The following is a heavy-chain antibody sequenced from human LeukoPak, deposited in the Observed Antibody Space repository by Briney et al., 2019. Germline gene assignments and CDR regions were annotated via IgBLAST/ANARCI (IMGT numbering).Heavy chain of an antibody. CDR2: GDGDGSHS. V-gene: IGHV3-74*03. J-gene: IGHJ4*02. CDR3: AYSDHFDT. D-gene: IGHD4-17*01. Sequence: GGSLRLSCAASGFTLGNYWMHWVRQAPGKGLVWVSRGDGDGSHSTYADSVKGRFTISRDNAKNTMYLQMNRLTGEDTAVYYCAYSDHFDTWGQGTLVTVSP. CDR1: GFTLGNYW.